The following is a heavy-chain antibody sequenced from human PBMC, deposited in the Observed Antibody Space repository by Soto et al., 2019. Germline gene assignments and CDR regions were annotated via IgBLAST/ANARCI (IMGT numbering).Heavy chain of an antibody. CDR3: ASALKLYYYGMDV. Sequence: SVKVSCKASGGTFSSYAISWVRQAPGQGLEWTGGIIPIFGTANYAQKFQGRVTITADESTSTAYMELSSLRSEDTAVYYCASALKLYYYGMDVWGQGTTVTVSS. CDR1: GGTFSSYA. J-gene: IGHJ6*02. D-gene: IGHD2-15*01. V-gene: IGHV1-69*13. CDR2: IIPIFGTA.